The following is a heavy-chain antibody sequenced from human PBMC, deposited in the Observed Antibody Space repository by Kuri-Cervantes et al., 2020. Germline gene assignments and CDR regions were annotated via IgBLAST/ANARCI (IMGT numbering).Heavy chain of an antibody. Sequence: ASVKVSCKASGYTFTGYYMHWVRQAPGQGLEWKGWINPSSGGTNYAQKFQGRVTMTRDTSISTAYMELSRLRSDDTAVYYCARGWFGELSSAFDIWGQGTMVTVSS. CDR3: ARGWFGELSSAFDI. D-gene: IGHD3-10*01. CDR1: GYTFTGYY. V-gene: IGHV1-2*02. J-gene: IGHJ3*02. CDR2: INPSSGGT.